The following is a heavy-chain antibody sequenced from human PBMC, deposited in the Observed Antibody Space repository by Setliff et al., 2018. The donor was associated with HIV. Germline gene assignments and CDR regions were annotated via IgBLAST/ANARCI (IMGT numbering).Heavy chain of an antibody. D-gene: IGHD1-7*01. CDR1: GGSISSDY. J-gene: IGHJ6*03. CDR3: ARHRGMPGTTWYNHYMDV. CDR2: IYYSGST. V-gene: IGHV4-59*01. Sequence: SETLSLTCTVSGGSISSDYWSWIRQPPGKGLEWIGYIYYSGSTNYNPSLKSRVTILLDTSKNQFSLRLSSVTAADTAVYYCARHRGMPGTTWYNHYMDVWGTGATVTVSS.